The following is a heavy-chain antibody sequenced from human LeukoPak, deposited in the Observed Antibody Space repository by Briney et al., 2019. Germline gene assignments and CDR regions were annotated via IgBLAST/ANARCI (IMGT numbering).Heavy chain of an antibody. CDR1: GGTFSSYA. CDR2: IIPIFGTA. CDR3: ARDPNYSGSEGGY. V-gene: IGHV1-69*13. Sequence: ASVKVSCKASGGTFSSYAISWVRQAPGQGLEWMGGIIPIFGTANYAQKFQGRVTITADESTSTAYMELSSLRSEDTAVYYCARDPNYSGSEGGYWGQGTLVTVSS. J-gene: IGHJ4*02. D-gene: IGHD2-21*01.